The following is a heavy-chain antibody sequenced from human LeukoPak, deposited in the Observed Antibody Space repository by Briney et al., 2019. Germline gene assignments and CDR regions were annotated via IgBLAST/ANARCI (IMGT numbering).Heavy chain of an antibody. CDR1: GLTFSSYA. CDR3: ARETPYSSSWTVFDY. CDR2: ISYDGSNK. J-gene: IGHJ4*02. Sequence: GGSLRHSCAASGLTFSSYATHWVRQAPGKGLEWVAVISYDGSNKYYADSVKGRFTISRDNAKNSLYLQMNSLRAEDTAVYYCARETPYSSSWTVFDYWGQGTLVTVSS. D-gene: IGHD6-13*01. V-gene: IGHV3-30*04.